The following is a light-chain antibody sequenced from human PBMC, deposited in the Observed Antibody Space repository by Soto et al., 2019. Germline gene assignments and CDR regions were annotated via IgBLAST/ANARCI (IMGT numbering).Light chain of an antibody. J-gene: IGKJ1*01. Sequence: EIVLTQSPGTLSLSPGEIATLSFTASHSVSNNYLAWYQPKPGQAPRLLIYGASTRATGIPARFSGSGSGTEFTLTIRSLQSEDSAVYYCQQYNIWPRWRCGQGTKGDIK. CDR1: HSVSNN. CDR3: QQYNIWPRWR. V-gene: IGKV3-15*01. CDR2: GAS.